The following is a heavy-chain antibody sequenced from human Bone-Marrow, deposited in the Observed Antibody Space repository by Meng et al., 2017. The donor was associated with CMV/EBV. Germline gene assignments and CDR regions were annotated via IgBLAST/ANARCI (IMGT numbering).Heavy chain of an antibody. CDR1: GFTFSSYG. D-gene: IGHD5-12*01. J-gene: IGHJ4*02. CDR2: IWYDGSSK. V-gene: IGHV3-33*06. CDR3: AKGGYSGYRSADY. Sequence: GESLKISCAASGFTFSSYGMHWVRQAPGKGLEWVAVIWYDGSSKYYADSVKGRFTISRDNSKNTLYLQMNSLRAEDTAVYYCAKGGYSGYRSADYWGQGTLVPVSS.